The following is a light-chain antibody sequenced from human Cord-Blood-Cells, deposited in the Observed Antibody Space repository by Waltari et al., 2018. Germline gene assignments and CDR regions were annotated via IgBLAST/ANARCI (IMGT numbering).Light chain of an antibody. J-gene: IGLJ2*01. CDR3: SSYTSSSTLV. CDR2: DVS. V-gene: IGLV2-14*01. CDR1: SSDVGGYNY. Sequence: QSALTQPASVSGSPGQSITISCTGTSSDVGGYNYVSWYQQHPGKAPKLMIYDVSKRPSGVSHRSSDSKSGNTASLTISGLQAEDEADYYCSSYTSSSTLVFGGGTKLTVL.